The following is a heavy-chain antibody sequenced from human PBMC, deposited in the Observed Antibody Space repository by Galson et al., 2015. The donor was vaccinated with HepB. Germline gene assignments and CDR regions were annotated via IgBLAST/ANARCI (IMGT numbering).Heavy chain of an antibody. V-gene: IGHV3-7*03. CDR2: IKQDGSEK. D-gene: IGHD4-17*01. Sequence: LRLSCAASGFTFSSYWMSWVRQAPGKGLEWVANIKQDGSEKYYVDSVKGRFTISRDNTKNSLYLQMNSLRAEDTAVYYCARDYPVGPEMTTVTTAPFDYWGQGTLVTVSS. CDR1: GFTFSSYW. J-gene: IGHJ4*01. CDR3: ARDYPVGPEMTTVTTAPFDY.